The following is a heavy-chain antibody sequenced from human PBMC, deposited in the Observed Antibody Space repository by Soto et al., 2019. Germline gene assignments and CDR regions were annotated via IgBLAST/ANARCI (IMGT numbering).Heavy chain of an antibody. Sequence: PSETLSLTCPVSGGSISSGGYYWSWIRQHPGKGLEWIGYIYYSGSTYYNPSLKSRVTISVDTSKNQFSLKLSSVTAADTAVYYCARVLRMVVAATPNWFDPWGQGTLVTVSS. CDR1: GGSISSGGYY. V-gene: IGHV4-31*03. D-gene: IGHD2-15*01. CDR3: ARVLRMVVAATPNWFDP. J-gene: IGHJ5*02. CDR2: IYYSGST.